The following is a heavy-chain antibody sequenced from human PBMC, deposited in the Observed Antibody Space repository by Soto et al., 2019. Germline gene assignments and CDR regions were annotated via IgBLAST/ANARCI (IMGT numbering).Heavy chain of an antibody. J-gene: IGHJ4*02. D-gene: IGHD6-19*01. CDR2: INPSSGST. CDR3: SRAPFASGSGWYDY. V-gene: IGHV1-46*03. Sequence: QVQLVQSGAEVKKPGASVKVSCKASGYTFTTYYIHWVRQAPGQGLEWMGIINPSSGSTSSAQKFPGRVTMTSDTSTSTVYMELSSLRSEDTAVYYCSRAPFASGSGWYDYWGQGTLVTVSS. CDR1: GYTFTTYY.